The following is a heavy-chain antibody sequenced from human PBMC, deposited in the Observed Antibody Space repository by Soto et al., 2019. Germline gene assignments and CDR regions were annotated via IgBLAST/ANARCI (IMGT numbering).Heavy chain of an antibody. V-gene: IGHV4-30-4*01. CDR3: ARKYYDFWSGSVNTNTGMDV. J-gene: IGHJ6*02. D-gene: IGHD3-3*01. Sequence: SEILSLTCTVSGGSISSGDYYWSWIRQPPGKGLEWIGYIYYSGSTYYNPSLKSRVTISVDTSKNQFSLKLSSVTAADTAVYYCARKYYDFWSGSVNTNTGMDVWGQGTTVTVSS. CDR2: IYYSGST. CDR1: GGSISSGDYY.